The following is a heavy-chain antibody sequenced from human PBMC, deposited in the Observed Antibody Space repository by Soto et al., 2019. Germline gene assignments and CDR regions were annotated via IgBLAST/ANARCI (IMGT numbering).Heavy chain of an antibody. CDR1: GYSFAIYC. CDR2: IYPHDSDT. V-gene: IGHV5-51*01. CDR3: ARPTDYHYGMQV. Sequence: PGESLKISCQGSGYSFAIYCIGWVLQMPGKDLEWMGIIYPHDSDTRYSPSFRGQVTISADKSINTAYLQWTSLKASDTAIYFCARPTDYHYGMQVWGQGTTVTVYS. J-gene: IGHJ6*02. D-gene: IGHD4-17*01.